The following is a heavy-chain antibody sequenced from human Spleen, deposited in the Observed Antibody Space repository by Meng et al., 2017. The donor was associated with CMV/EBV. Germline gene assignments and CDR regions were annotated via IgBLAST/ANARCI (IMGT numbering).Heavy chain of an antibody. Sequence: GESLKISCAASGFTFSDYYMSWIRQAPGKGLEWISYISSRSSLIYYADSVKGRFTISRDNSKNTLYLQMNSLRAEDTAVYYCARDSLVDTAEVYYYGMDVWGQGTTVTVSS. V-gene: IGHV3-11*04. D-gene: IGHD5-18*01. CDR2: ISSRSSLI. CDR3: ARDSLVDTAEVYYYGMDV. CDR1: GFTFSDYY. J-gene: IGHJ6*02.